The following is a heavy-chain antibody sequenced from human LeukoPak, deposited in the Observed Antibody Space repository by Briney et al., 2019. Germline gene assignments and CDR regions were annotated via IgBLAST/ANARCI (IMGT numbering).Heavy chain of an antibody. CDR3: ARHRRDIVATPAFDY. V-gene: IGHV4-59*08. D-gene: IGHD5-12*01. Sequence: PSETLSLTWTVSGGSISSYYWSWIRQPPGKGLEWIGYIYYSGSTNYNPSLKSRVTISVDTSKNQFSLKLSSVTAADTAVYYCARHRRDIVATPAFDYWGQGTLVTVSS. CDR2: IYYSGST. J-gene: IGHJ4*02. CDR1: GGSISSYY.